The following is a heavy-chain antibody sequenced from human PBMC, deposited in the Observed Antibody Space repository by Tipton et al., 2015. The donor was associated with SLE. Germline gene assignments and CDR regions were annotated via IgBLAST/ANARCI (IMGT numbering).Heavy chain of an antibody. V-gene: IGHV4-61*02. CDR1: GGSISSGSYY. CDR2: IYHSGST. CDR3: ARHGIPRWYFDL. Sequence: TLSLTCTVSGGSISSGSYYWSWIRQPAGKGLEWIGRIYHSGSTYYNPSLKSRVTISVDTSKNQFSLKLSSVTAADTAVYYCARHGIPRWYFDLWGRGTLVTVSS. J-gene: IGHJ2*01.